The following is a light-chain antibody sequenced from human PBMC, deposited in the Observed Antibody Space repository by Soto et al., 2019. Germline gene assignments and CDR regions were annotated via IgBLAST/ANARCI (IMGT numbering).Light chain of an antibody. J-gene: IGKJ1*01. CDR2: KAS. Sequence: DIQMTQSPSTLSASVGDRVTITCRASQSISSWLAWYQQKPGKAPKRLIYKASSLESGVPSRFSGSVSGTESTLTISSLQPDDFANYYCQEYDSYPWTFGQGTKVEIK. CDR1: QSISSW. CDR3: QEYDSYPWT. V-gene: IGKV1-5*03.